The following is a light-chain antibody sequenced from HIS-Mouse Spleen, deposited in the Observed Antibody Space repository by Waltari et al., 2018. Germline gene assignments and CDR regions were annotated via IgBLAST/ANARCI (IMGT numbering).Light chain of an antibody. CDR2: AAS. Sequence: DIQLTQSPSFLSASVGDRVTIPCRASQGISSYLAWYQQKPGKAPKLLIDAASTLQSGVPSRFSGSGSGTEFTLTISSLQPEDFATCYCQQLNSYPPTFGQGTKVEIK. V-gene: IGKV1-9*01. CDR1: QGISSY. J-gene: IGKJ1*01. CDR3: QQLNSYPPT.